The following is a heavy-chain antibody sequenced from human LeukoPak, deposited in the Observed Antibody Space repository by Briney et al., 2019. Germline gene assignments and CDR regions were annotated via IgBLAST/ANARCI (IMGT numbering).Heavy chain of an antibody. Sequence: PSETLSLTCAASGGSFSGYYWSWIRQPPGKGLEWIGEINHSGGTTYNPSLKSRVTSSVKKTKNQFSLKLISVTAADTAVYYCARGSIAARLAYWGQGTLVTVSS. CDR1: GGSFSGYY. CDR2: INHSGGT. J-gene: IGHJ4*02. D-gene: IGHD6-6*01. CDR3: ARGSIAARLAY. V-gene: IGHV4-34*01.